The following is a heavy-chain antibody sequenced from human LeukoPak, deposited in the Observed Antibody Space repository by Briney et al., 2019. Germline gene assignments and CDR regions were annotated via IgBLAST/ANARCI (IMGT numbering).Heavy chain of an antibody. CDR2: IYPNSGGT. CDR1: GYTFTGYY. D-gene: IGHD3-9*01. Sequence: GASVKVSCKASGYTFTGYYMHWVRQAPGQGLEWMGWIYPNSGGTNYAQKFQGRVTMTRNTSISTAYMELSSLRSEDTAVYYCARGRYYDILTGSLTLPYYYYYMDVWGKGTTVTISS. CDR3: ARGRYYDILTGSLTLPYYYYYMDV. J-gene: IGHJ6*03. V-gene: IGHV1-2*02.